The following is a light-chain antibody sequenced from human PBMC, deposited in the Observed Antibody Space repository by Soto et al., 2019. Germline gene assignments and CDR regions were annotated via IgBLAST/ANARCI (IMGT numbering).Light chain of an antibody. J-gene: IGLJ1*01. Sequence: QSVLTQPTSVSGSPGQSIAISRTGNPNDIGAYDYVSWYQQHPGKAPRLLIHGVRNRPPGISSRFSGSKSGLTASLTISGLQAEDEADYYCSSFTTSRLYVFGPGTKLTVL. CDR1: PNDIGAYDY. V-gene: IGLV2-14*01. CDR3: SSFTTSRLYV. CDR2: GVR.